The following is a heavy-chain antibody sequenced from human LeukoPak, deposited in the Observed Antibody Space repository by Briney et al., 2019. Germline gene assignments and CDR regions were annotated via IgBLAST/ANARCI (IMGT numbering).Heavy chain of an antibody. J-gene: IGHJ5*02. V-gene: IGHV4-39*01. CDR1: GGSISSSSYY. D-gene: IGHD6-13*01. CDR2: IYYSGNT. CDR3: ARRAIKQQLANWFDP. Sequence: SETLSLTCTVSGGSISSSSYYWGWIRQPPGKGLEWIGSIYYSGNTYYNPSLKSRVTISVDTSKNQFSLKLSSVTAADTAVYYCARRAIKQQLANWFDPWGQGTLVTVSS.